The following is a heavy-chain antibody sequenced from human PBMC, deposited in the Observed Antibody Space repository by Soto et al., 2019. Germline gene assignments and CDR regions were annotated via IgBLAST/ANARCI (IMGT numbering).Heavy chain of an antibody. CDR1: GSSIGSSYY. Sequence: SETLSLTCAVSGSSIGSSYYWGWIRQPPGKGLEWIGTIHHGGSSFYNPSLKSRVTMSVDTSKNQFSLKLSSVTAADTAVYYCARDNPREGIAARQVFPYYYYGMDVWCQGTTVTVS. CDR3: ARDNPREGIAARQVFPYYYYGMDV. J-gene: IGHJ6*02. D-gene: IGHD6-6*01. V-gene: IGHV4-38-2*02. CDR2: IHHGGSS.